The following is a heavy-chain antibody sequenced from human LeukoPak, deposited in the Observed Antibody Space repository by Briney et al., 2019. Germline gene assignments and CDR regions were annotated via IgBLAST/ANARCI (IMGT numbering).Heavy chain of an antibody. CDR2: ISWNSGSI. CDR3: AKGRKDSGWLGPGFDY. CDR1: GFTFDDYA. J-gene: IGHJ4*02. Sequence: SLRLSCAASGFTFDDYAMHWVRQAPGKGLEWVSGISWNSGSIGYADSVKGRFTISRDNAKNSLYLQMNSLRAEDTALYYCAKGRKDSGWLGPGFDYWGQGTLVTVSS. V-gene: IGHV3-9*01. D-gene: IGHD6-19*01.